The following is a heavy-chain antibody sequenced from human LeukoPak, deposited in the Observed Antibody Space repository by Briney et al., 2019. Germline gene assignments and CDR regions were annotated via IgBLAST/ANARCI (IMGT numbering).Heavy chain of an antibody. CDR1: GGSFSGYY. Sequence: SETLSLTCAVYGGSFSGYYWSWIRQPPGKGLEWIGEINHSGSTNYNPSLKSRVTISVDTSKNQFSLKLSSVTAADTAVYHCASLRIAAAGNPNYYYYYGMDVWGQGTTVTVSS. V-gene: IGHV4-34*01. J-gene: IGHJ6*02. CDR3: ASLRIAAAGNPNYYYYYGMDV. D-gene: IGHD6-13*01. CDR2: INHSGST.